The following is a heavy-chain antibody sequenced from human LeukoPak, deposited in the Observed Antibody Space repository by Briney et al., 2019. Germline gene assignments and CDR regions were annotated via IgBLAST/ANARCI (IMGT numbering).Heavy chain of an antibody. J-gene: IGHJ4*02. CDR3: ARSDKCTTCSIDY. CDR2: FTASDGGT. V-gene: IGHV1-2*02. Sequence: GASVTVSCKASAYSVTCYYFHLVRQAPAQGPEWMGLFTASDGGTSYAQKFQGRVTMTSYTSNNTAYMDLHSLRSDDAAADYCARSDKCTTCSIDYWGQGTPVTVSS. D-gene: IGHD2-2*01. CDR1: AYSVTCYY.